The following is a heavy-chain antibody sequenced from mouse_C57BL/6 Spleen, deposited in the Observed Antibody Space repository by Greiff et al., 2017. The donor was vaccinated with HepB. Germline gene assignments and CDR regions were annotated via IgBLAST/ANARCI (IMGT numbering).Heavy chain of an antibody. J-gene: IGHJ1*03. CDR1: GFTFSSYA. Sequence: DVKLVESGGGLVKPGGSLKLSCAASGFTFSSYAMSWVRQTPEKRLEWVATISDGGSYTYYPDNVKGRFTISRDNAKNNLYLQMSHLKSEDTAMYYCARGGGGYRYFDVWGTGTTVTVSS. D-gene: IGHD1-1*02. V-gene: IGHV5-4*03. CDR2: ISDGGSYT. CDR3: ARGGGGYRYFDV.